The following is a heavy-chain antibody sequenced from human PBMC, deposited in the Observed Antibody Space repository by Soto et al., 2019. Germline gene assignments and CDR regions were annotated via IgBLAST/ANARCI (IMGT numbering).Heavy chain of an antibody. CDR2: ISSTSTYT. J-gene: IGHJ4*02. CDR3: ARDLALAGNY. CDR1: GFTFRSYA. D-gene: IGHD6-19*01. V-gene: IGHV3-21*01. Sequence: GGSLRLSCAASGFTFRSYAMNWVRQTQEKGLEWVSSISSTSTYTHYADSVKGRFTISRDNDNNSLFLQMNSLRAEDTAIYYCARDLALAGNYWGQGALVTVSS.